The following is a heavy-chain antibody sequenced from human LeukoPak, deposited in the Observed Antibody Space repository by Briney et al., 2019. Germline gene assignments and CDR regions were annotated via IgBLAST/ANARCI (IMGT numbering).Heavy chain of an antibody. CDR1: GLTFSRYS. CDR3: ARDGPEYDSSGYYYLDY. CDR2: MSSSSSYI. D-gene: IGHD3-22*01. V-gene: IGHV3-21*01. Sequence: PGGYLRLSCAASGLTFSRYSMNWVRQAPGEGLEWGSCMSSSSSYIYYAGSVKGRFTISRDNAKNSLYLQMNSLRAEDTAVYYCARDGPEYDSSGYYYLDYWGQGTLVTVSS. J-gene: IGHJ4*02.